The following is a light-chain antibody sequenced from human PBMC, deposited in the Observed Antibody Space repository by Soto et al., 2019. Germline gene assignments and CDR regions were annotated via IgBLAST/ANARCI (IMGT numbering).Light chain of an antibody. J-gene: IGLJ2*01. CDR3: TSYTSRRSVV. CDR1: SSDVGGYTY. Sequence: QSVLTQPASVSGSPGQSITISCTGTSSDVGGYTYVSWYQQHPGKAPKLMIFEVSNRPSGVSHRFSGSKPGNTASLTISGLRAEDEGDYYCTSYTSRRSVVFGGGTKVTVL. V-gene: IGLV2-14*01. CDR2: EVS.